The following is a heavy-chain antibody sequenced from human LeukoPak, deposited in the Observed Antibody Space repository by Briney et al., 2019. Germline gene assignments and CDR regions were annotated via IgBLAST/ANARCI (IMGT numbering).Heavy chain of an antibody. CDR2: IYYSGST. J-gene: IGHJ4*02. Sequence: SETLSLTCTVSGGSISSYYWSWIRQPPGKGLEWIGYIYYSGSTNYNPSLKSRATISVDTSKNQFSLKLSSVTAVDTAVYYCARDSSGLYYFDYWGQGTLVTVSS. V-gene: IGHV4-59*01. D-gene: IGHD3-22*01. CDR1: GGSISSYY. CDR3: ARDSSGLYYFDY.